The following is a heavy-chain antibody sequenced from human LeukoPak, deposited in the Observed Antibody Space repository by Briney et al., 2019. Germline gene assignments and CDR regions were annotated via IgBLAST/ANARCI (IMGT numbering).Heavy chain of an antibody. Sequence: GASVKVSCKASGYTFTSYGISWVRQAPGRGLEWMGWISAYNGNTNYAQKLQGRVTMTTDTSTSTAYMELRSLRSDDTAVYYCARAPLDFWDYYMDVWGKGTTVTVSS. D-gene: IGHD3-3*01. J-gene: IGHJ6*03. CDR1: GYTFTSYG. CDR3: ARAPLDFWDYYMDV. CDR2: ISAYNGNT. V-gene: IGHV1-18*01.